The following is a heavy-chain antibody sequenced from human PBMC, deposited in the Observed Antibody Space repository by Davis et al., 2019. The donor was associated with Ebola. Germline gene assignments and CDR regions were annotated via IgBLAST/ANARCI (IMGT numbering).Heavy chain of an antibody. CDR3: ARHAHVGNYRYYPMDV. J-gene: IGHJ6*02. CDR2: IFPGDSET. Sequence: GESLKISCKASGYIFANYWIGWVRQKPGKGLEWMGIIFPGDSETRYNPSFQGHVTISVDKSTTTAYLQWSSLEASDSAIYYCARHAHVGNYRYYPMDVWGQGTTVTVSS. D-gene: IGHD1-7*01. V-gene: IGHV5-51*01. CDR1: GYIFANYW.